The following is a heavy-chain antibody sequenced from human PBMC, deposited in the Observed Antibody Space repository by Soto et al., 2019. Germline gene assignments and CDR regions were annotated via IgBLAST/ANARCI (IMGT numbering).Heavy chain of an antibody. CDR1: GGSVSSGSYY. J-gene: IGHJ5*02. CDR3: ARGSYDILTGYSSRGWFDP. D-gene: IGHD3-9*01. Sequence: PSETLSLTCTVSGGSVSSGSYYWSWIRQPPGKGLEWIGYIYYSGSTNYNPSLKSRVTISIDTSKNQFSLKLRSVTAADTAVYYCARGSYDILTGYSSRGWFDPWGQGTLVTV. V-gene: IGHV4-61*01. CDR2: IYYSGST.